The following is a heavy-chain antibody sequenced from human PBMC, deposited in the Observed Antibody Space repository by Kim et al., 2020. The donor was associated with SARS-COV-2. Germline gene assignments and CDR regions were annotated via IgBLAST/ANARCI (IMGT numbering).Heavy chain of an antibody. D-gene: IGHD3-10*01. J-gene: IGHJ3*02. V-gene: IGHV3-30*04. CDR3: ARDSSGLLWFGGKFDAVDS. Sequence: GGSLRLFCAASGFTFSSYAMHWVRQAPGKGLEWVAVISYDGSNKYYADSVKSRFTISRDNTKNTLYLQMNSLRSEDTAVYYCARDSSGLLWFGGKFDAVDSWGQGTMVTFSS. CDR1: GFTFSSYA. CDR2: ISYDGSNK.